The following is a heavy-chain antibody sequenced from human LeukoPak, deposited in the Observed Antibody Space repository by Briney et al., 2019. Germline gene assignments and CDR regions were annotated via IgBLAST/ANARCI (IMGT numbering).Heavy chain of an antibody. CDR2: IYPGDSDT. D-gene: IGHD1-26*01. CDR3: ARHGSYLGDGWFDP. CDR1: AYSSTSYW. Sequence: GESLQISCKASAYSSTSYWIGWVRQMPGKDLVRMGIIYPGDSDTRYSPSFQGQVTISADKSISTAYLQWSSLKASDTAMYYGARHGSYLGDGWFDPWGQGTLVTVSS. V-gene: IGHV5-51*01. J-gene: IGHJ5*02.